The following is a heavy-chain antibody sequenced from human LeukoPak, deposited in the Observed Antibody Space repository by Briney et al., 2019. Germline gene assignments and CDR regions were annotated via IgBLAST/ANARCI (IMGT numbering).Heavy chain of an antibody. CDR1: GLTGSSNF. D-gene: IGHD1-1*01. Sequence: GGSLRLSCAASGLTGSSNFMTWVRQAPGKGLEWVSAIYSGGSTFYADSVRGRFNISRDNSRKTMFLQMSSLRVEDAAVYYCASSGTASRGAMDVWGQGTTVTVS. J-gene: IGHJ6*02. CDR2: IYSGGST. V-gene: IGHV3-66*01. CDR3: ASSGTASRGAMDV.